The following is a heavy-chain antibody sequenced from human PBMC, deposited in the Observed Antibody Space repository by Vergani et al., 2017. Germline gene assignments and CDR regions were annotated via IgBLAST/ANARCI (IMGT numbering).Heavy chain of an antibody. D-gene: IGHD2-2*01. CDR1: GFTFSSYA. J-gene: IGHJ6*03. Sequence: QVQLVESGGGVVQPGRSLRLSCAASGFTFSSYAMHWVRQAPGKGLEWVAVISYDGSNKYYADSVKGRFTISRDNSKNTLYLQMNSLRAEDTAVYYCARVREPNRYCSSTSCYFRYYYMDVWGKGTTVTVSS. CDR3: ARVREPNRYCSSTSCYFRYYYMDV. V-gene: IGHV3-30-3*01. CDR2: ISYDGSNK.